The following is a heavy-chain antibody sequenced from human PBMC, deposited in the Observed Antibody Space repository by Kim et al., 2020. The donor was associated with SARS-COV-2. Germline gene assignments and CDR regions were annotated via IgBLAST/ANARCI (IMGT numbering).Heavy chain of an antibody. V-gene: IGHV1-2*06. CDR1: GYTFTGYY. J-gene: IGHJ4*02. D-gene: IGHD2-15*01. CDR2: INPNSGGT. CDR3: ARAGYCSGGSCYPPPYYFDY. Sequence: ASVKVSCKAAGYTFTGYYMHWVRQAPGQGLEWMGRINPNSGGTNYAQKFQGRVTMTRDTSISTAYMELSRLRSDDTAVYYCARAGYCSGGSCYPPPYYFDYWGQGTLVTVSS.